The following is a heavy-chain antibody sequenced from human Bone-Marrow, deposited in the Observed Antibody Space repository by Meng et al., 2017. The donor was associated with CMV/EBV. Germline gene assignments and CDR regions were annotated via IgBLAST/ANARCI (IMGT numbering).Heavy chain of an antibody. CDR3: AQGVDN. Sequence: GESLKISCAASGFTFSNYDMAWVRQAPGKGLEWVSAISRSAINTYYRDSVKGRFTISRDNSRKMLYLQMNNLRVEDTALYYCAQGVDNWGQGTRVTGSS. CDR2: ISRSAINT. J-gene: IGHJ4*02. V-gene: IGHV3-23*01. D-gene: IGHD3-16*01. CDR1: GFTFSNYD.